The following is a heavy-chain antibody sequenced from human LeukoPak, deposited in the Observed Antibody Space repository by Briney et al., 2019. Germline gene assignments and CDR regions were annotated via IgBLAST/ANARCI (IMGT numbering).Heavy chain of an antibody. CDR3: ARGTGAFDI. CDR2: IKSDGSFT. V-gene: IGHV3-74*01. Sequence: SGGSLRLSCVASGFTFSSHWMHWVRQAPGKGLVWVSHIKSDGSFTNYADSVKGRFTISRDNAKNTLYLQMNSLRPEDTAVYYCARGTGAFDIRGQGTKVTVSS. CDR1: GFTFSSHW. J-gene: IGHJ3*02. D-gene: IGHD1-1*01.